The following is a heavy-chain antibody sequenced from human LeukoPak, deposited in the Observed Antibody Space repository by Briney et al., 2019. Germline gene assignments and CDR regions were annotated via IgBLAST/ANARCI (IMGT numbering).Heavy chain of an antibody. V-gene: IGHV3-74*01. J-gene: IGHJ4*02. CDR1: GFTFSSYW. Sequence: GGSLRRYCAASGFTFSSYWMHWVRQAPGKGLVWVSRINSDGSSTSYADSVKGRFTISRDNAKNTLYLQMNSLRAEDTAVYYCARGILRDGYNYDYWGQGTLVTVSS. CDR3: ARGILRDGYNYDY. CDR2: INSDGSST. D-gene: IGHD5-24*01.